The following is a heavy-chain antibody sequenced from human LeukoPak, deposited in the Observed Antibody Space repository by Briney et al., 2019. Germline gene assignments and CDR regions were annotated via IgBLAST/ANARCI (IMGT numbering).Heavy chain of an antibody. V-gene: IGHV3-21*01. Sequence: GGSLRLSCAASGFTFSSYSMNWVRQAPGKGLEWVSSISSSSSYIYYADSVKGRFTISRDNAKNSLYLQMNSLRAEDTAVYYCARGLKGSGYYRNPFDYWGQGTLVTVSS. J-gene: IGHJ4*02. D-gene: IGHD3-3*01. CDR1: GFTFSSYS. CDR2: ISSSSSYI. CDR3: ARGLKGSGYYRNPFDY.